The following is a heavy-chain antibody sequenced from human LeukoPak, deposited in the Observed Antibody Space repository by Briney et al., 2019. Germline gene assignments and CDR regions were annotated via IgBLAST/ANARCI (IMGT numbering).Heavy chain of an antibody. CDR1: GFTFSSYG. CDR3: ARSITMKVVGTVGY. CDR2: IWYDGSNK. J-gene: IGHJ4*02. Sequence: AGGSLRLSCAASGFTFSSYGTHWVRHARGKGLEWVAVIWYDGSNKYYADSVEGRFIISRDNSKNTLYLQMNSLRAADTAVYYCARSITMKVVGTVGYWGQGTLVTVSS. D-gene: IGHD3-22*01. V-gene: IGHV3-33*01.